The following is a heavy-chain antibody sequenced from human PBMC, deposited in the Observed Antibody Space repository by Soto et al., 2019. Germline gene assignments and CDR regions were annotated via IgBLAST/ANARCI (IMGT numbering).Heavy chain of an antibody. J-gene: IGHJ4*01. CDR3: ARMTTTITDSAY. CDR1: KGCSGGGGDY. D-gene: IGHD5-12*01. Sequence: WSVAKGCSGGGGDYRSRKSQHPGKGLEWIGYIYYSGSTYYNPSLKSRVTISVDTSKNQFSLKLSSVTAADTAVYYCARMTTTITDSAYRGYGTPVPVSS. CDR2: IYYSGST. V-gene: IGHV4-31*02.